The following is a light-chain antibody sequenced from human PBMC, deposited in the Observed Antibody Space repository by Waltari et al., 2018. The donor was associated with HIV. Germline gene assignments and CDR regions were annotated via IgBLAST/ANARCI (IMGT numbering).Light chain of an antibody. CDR2: GVS. J-gene: IGLJ2*01. CDR1: RHLVDFSNF. CDR3: SSFASQGTLV. Sequence: QSPLSQPASVSGSPGQSITISCTGVRHLVDFSNFVSWYQQPPGKAPQLILYGVSGRPSGVSSRFSGSKSGVTASLTISGLQAEDEAHYFCSSFASQGTLVFGGGTKLTVL. V-gene: IGLV2-14*01.